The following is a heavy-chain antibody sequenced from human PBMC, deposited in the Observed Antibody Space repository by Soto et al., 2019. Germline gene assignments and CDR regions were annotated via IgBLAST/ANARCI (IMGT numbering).Heavy chain of an antibody. CDR1: GGSISSSNW. J-gene: IGHJ4*02. Sequence: LSLTCAVSGGSISSSNWWSWVRQPPGKGLEWIGEIYHSGSTNYNPSLKSRVTISVDKSKNQFSLKLSSVTAADTAVYYCARAEITYYYDSSGYYIFDYWGQGTLVTVYS. CDR3: ARAEITYYYDSSGYYIFDY. CDR2: IYHSGST. V-gene: IGHV4-4*02. D-gene: IGHD3-22*01.